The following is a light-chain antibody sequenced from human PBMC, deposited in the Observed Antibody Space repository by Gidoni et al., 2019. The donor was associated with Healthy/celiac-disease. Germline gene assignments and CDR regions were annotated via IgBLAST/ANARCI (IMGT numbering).Light chain of an antibody. CDR3: QAWDSSTPHVV. CDR1: KLGDNY. J-gene: IGLJ2*01. CDR2: QDS. Sequence: SYELTQPHSVSVSPGQTASITCPGDKLGDNYACWYQQKPGPSPVLVIYQDSKRPSGIPERFSGSNSGNTATLTISGTQAMDEADYYCQAWDSSTPHVVFGGGTKLTVL. V-gene: IGLV3-1*01.